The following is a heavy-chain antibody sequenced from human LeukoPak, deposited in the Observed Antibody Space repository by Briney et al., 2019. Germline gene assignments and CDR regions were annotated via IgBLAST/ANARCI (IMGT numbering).Heavy chain of an antibody. CDR2: IYYSGST. D-gene: IGHD3-10*01. J-gene: IGHJ5*02. CDR1: GGSISSSSYY. Sequence: SETLSLTCTVSGGSISSSSYYWGWIRQPPGKGLEWIGSIYYSGSTYYNPSLKSRVTISVDTSKNQFSLKLSSVTAADTAVYYCARHTTEYYGSGSSNWFDPWGQGTLVTVSS. CDR3: ARHTTEYYGSGSSNWFDP. V-gene: IGHV4-39*01.